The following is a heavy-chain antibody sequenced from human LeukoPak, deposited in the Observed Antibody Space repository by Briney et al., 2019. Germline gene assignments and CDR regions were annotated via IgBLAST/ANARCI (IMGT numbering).Heavy chain of an antibody. Sequence: ASVNVSCMASGCTFTSYGISWVRQAPGQGLEWMGWISAYNGNKNYAQKLQGSVTMTTFTSTSTDYMELRSLRFDDPAVYYCASPPLYGGNSGAFDIWGQGTMVTVSS. CDR2: ISAYNGNK. CDR1: GCTFTSYG. J-gene: IGHJ3*02. D-gene: IGHD4-23*01. CDR3: ASPPLYGGNSGAFDI. V-gene: IGHV1-18*01.